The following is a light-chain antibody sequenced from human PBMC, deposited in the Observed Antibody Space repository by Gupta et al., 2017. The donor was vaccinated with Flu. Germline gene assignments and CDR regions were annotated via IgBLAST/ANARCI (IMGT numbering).Light chain of an antibody. CDR3: QSYDDSLTGPVV. Sequence: TISCIGSGSNFGAGYDVHWFQHLPGKAPKLLIYANTNRPSGVPDRFSCSKSGTSASLGITGRQADDEATYVCQSYDDSLTGPVVFGGGTKVTVL. V-gene: IGLV1-40*01. CDR1: GSNFGAGYD. CDR2: ANT. J-gene: IGLJ2*01.